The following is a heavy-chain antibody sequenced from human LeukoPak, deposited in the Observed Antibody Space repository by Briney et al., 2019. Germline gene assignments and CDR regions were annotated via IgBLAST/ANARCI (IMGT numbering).Heavy chain of an antibody. CDR3: ARDLNSSGWWGSDANWFDP. D-gene: IGHD6-19*01. CDR2: IWYDGSNK. Sequence: GSLRLSCAASGFTFSSYGMHWVRQAPGKGLEWVAVIWYDGSNKYYADSVKGRFTISRDNSKNTLYLQMNSLRAEDTAVYYCARDLNSSGWWGSDANWFDPWGQGTLVTVSS. J-gene: IGHJ5*02. CDR1: GFTFSSYG. V-gene: IGHV3-33*01.